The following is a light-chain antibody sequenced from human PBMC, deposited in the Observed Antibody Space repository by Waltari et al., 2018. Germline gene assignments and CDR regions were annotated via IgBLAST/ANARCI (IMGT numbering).Light chain of an antibody. V-gene: IGLV1-51*01. J-gene: IGLJ1*01. Sequence: QSVLTQPPSVSAAPGQKVSISCSGSSSNVGNYYVSWYRQLPGTAPQLLIKDNGERPAGISDRFSGSKSGTTATLDITGLQTGDAADYYCATWDDRLSHFVFGSGTDVSVL. CDR1: SSNVGNYY. CDR2: DNG. CDR3: ATWDDRLSHFV.